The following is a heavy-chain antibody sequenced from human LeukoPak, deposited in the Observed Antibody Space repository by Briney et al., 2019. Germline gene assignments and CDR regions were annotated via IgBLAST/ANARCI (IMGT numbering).Heavy chain of an antibody. D-gene: IGHD6-19*01. Sequence: WGSLRLCCAASGFTFSSYSMNWVRQAPWMGLECVSSISSSSSYIYYADSVKGRFTISRDNAKNSLYLQMNSLRAEDTAVYYCARAPSPLAVAGTDYWGQGTLVTVSS. CDR1: GFTFSSYS. CDR3: ARAPSPLAVAGTDY. J-gene: IGHJ4*02. V-gene: IGHV3-21*01. CDR2: ISSSSSYI.